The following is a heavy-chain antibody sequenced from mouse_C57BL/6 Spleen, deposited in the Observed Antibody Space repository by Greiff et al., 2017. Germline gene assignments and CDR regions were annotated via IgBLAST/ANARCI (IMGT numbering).Heavy chain of an antibody. CDR2: IYPGDGDP. CDR3: SRSGGRDYGCYVEV. J-gene: IGHJ1*03. D-gene: IGHD2-4*01. CDR1: GYAFRSYW. V-gene: IGHV1-80*01. Sequence: QVQLKQSGAELVKPGASVKISCKASGYAFRSYWMNWVKQRPGKGLEWIGQIYPGDGDPTYNGKFKGKATLTADKSSSTAYMQLSSLTSEDSAVYFWSRSGGRDYGCYVEVWGTGTTVTVSS.